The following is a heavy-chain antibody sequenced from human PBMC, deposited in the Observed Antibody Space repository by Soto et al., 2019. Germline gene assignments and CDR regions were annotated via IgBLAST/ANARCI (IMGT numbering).Heavy chain of an antibody. CDR2: IYPGDSDT. D-gene: IGHD6-13*01. V-gene: IGHV5-51*01. CDR1: GYSFTTYW. CDR3: ARKEIAGNSVDF. Sequence: GESLKISCKASGYSFTTYWIGWVRQMPGKGLEWMGIIYPGDSDTRYSPSFQGQVTISADKSISTAYLQWSSLKASDSAMFYCARKEIAGNSVDFWGQGTLVTVSS. J-gene: IGHJ4*02.